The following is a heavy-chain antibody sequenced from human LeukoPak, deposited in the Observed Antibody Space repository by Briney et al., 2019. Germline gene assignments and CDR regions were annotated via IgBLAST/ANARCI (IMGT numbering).Heavy chain of an antibody. Sequence: GGSLRLSCAASGFTFSSYGMHWVRQAPGKGLEWVANIKQDGSEKYYVDSVKGRFTISRDNAKNSLYLQMNSLRAEDTAVYYCARREGGDYGYWGQGTLVTVSS. D-gene: IGHD4-17*01. CDR1: GFTFSSYG. CDR3: ARREGGDYGY. V-gene: IGHV3-7*01. J-gene: IGHJ4*02. CDR2: IKQDGSEK.